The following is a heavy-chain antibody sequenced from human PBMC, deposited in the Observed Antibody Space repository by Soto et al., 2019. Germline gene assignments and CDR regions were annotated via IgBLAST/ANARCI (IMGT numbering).Heavy chain of an antibody. Sequence: GGSLRLSCAASGFTFSSYGMHWVRQAPGKGLEWVAVISYDGSNKYYADSVKGRFTISRDNSKNTLYLQMNSLRAEDTAVYYCAKDRDTAMVTALDYWGQGTLVTVSS. V-gene: IGHV3-30*18. CDR2: ISYDGSNK. J-gene: IGHJ4*02. CDR3: AKDRDTAMVTALDY. D-gene: IGHD5-18*01. CDR1: GFTFSSYG.